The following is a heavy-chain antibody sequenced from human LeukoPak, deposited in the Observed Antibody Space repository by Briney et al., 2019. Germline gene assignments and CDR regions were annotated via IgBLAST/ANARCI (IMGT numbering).Heavy chain of an antibody. Sequence: GGSLEISCKGSGSSFTSYWISWVRQMPGKGREWMGRIDPSDSYTNYSPSFQGHVTISADKSISTAYLQWSSLKASDTAMYYCARTWDTAMADDYWGQGTLVTVSS. V-gene: IGHV5-10-1*01. CDR2: IDPSDSYT. J-gene: IGHJ4*02. D-gene: IGHD5-18*01. CDR1: GSSFTSYW. CDR3: ARTWDTAMADDY.